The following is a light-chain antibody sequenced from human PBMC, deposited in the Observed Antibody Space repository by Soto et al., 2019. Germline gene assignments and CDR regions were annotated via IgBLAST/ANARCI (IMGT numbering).Light chain of an antibody. Sequence: QSVLTQPPSVSAAPGQKVTISCSGSSSNIGGNSVSWYQQLPGTAPKLLIYDDNKRPSGIPVRFSGSKSGTSAPLGTTGSQTGDGADYYCGSWDSSLRAYVFRTGTKGTVL. CDR1: SSNIGGNS. J-gene: IGLJ1*01. V-gene: IGLV1-51*01. CDR3: GSWDSSLRAYV. CDR2: DDN.